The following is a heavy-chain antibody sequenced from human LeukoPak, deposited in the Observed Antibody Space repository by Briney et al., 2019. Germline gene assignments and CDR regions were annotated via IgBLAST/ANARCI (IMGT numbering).Heavy chain of an antibody. CDR3: AKKVVVGATSPYSDFQD. J-gene: IGHJ1*01. V-gene: IGHV3-23*01. CDR1: GFTFSSYA. CDR2: ISGSGVTT. Sequence: GGSLRLSCEASGFTFSSYAMSWVRQAPGKGLEWVSAISGSGVTTHYAGSVKGRFSISRDNSKNTLYLQMNSLRAEDTALYYCAKKVVVGATSPYSDFQDWGQGTLVTVSS. D-gene: IGHD1-26*01.